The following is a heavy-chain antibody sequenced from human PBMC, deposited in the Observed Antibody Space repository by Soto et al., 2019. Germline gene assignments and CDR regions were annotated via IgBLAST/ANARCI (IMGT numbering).Heavy chain of an antibody. V-gene: IGHV4-4*07. CDR3: ARAGIFGVVIMREKQAFDY. J-gene: IGHJ4*02. CDR2: IYTSGST. Sequence: PSETLSLTCTVSGGSISSYSGSWFRQPPGKGLEWIGRIYTSGSTNYNPSLKSRVTMSVDTSKNQFSLKLSSVTAADTAVYYCARAGIFGVVIMREKQAFDYWGQGTLVTVSS. D-gene: IGHD3-3*01. CDR1: GGSISSYS.